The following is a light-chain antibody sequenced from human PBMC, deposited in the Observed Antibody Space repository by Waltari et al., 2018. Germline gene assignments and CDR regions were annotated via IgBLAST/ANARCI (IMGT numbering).Light chain of an antibody. CDR1: SSNIGSNT. CDR2: SSN. Sequence: QSVLTQPPSASGTPGQRVTIPCSGSSSNIGSNTVNWYQQLPGTAPKLLIYSSNQRPSGVPDRFSGSKSGTSASLAISGLQSEDEADYYCAVWDDSLNGWVFGGGTKLTVL. J-gene: IGLJ3*02. CDR3: AVWDDSLNGWV. V-gene: IGLV1-44*01.